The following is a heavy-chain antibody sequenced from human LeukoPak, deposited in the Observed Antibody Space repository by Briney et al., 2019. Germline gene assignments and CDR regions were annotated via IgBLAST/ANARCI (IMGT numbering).Heavy chain of an antibody. J-gene: IGHJ3*02. Sequence: PGGSLRLSCAASGFTFSNAWMSWVRQPPGKTLEWIGSIYSSGSTYYNSSLKSRVIILIDTAKNHFSLNLSSVTAADTAVYYCARSDGYGLVGIWGQGTMVTVSS. CDR3: ARSDGYGLVGI. CDR1: GFTFSNAW. V-gene: IGHV4-59*12. D-gene: IGHD3-10*01. CDR2: IYSSGST.